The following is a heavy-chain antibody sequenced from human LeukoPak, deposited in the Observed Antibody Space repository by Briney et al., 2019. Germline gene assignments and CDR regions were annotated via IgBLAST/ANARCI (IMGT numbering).Heavy chain of an antibody. Sequence: GGSLRLSCAASGFTFGNEAMSWVRQAPGKGLEWVSVIYSGGSTYYADSVKGRFTISRDNSKNTLYLQMNSLRAEDTAVYYCAKSEFFPGRYFDLWGRGTLVTVSS. D-gene: IGHD3-3*01. V-gene: IGHV3-23*03. CDR3: AKSEFFPGRYFDL. CDR1: GFTFGNEA. J-gene: IGHJ2*01. CDR2: IYSGGST.